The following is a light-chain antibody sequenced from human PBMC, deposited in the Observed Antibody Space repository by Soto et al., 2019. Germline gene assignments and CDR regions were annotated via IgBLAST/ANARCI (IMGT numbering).Light chain of an antibody. J-gene: IGKJ4*01. CDR3: QQRSNWRGT. V-gene: IGKV3-11*01. CDR1: QSINKY. Sequence: EIVLTQSPATLSFSPGERATLSCRASQSINKYLAWYQQKPGQAPRLHIYDASNRATGIPARFSGSGSGTDFTLTITSLEPEDFAVYYCQQRSNWRGTFGGGTKVEI. CDR2: DAS.